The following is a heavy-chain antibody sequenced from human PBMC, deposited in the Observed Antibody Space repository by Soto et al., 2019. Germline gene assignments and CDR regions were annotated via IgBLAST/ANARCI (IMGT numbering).Heavy chain of an antibody. Sequence: ASVPVSCKVSGYTLTELSMHWVRQAPGKGLEWMGGFDPEDGETIYAQKFQGRVTMTEDTSTDTAYMELSSLRSEDTAVYYCATDQRIGIAVAGYDYWGQGTLVTVSS. CDR1: GYTLTELS. J-gene: IGHJ4*02. D-gene: IGHD6-19*01. CDR2: FDPEDGET. V-gene: IGHV1-24*01. CDR3: ATDQRIGIAVAGYDY.